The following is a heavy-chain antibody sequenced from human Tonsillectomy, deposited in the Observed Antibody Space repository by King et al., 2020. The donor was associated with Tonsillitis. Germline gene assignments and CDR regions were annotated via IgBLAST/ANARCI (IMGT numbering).Heavy chain of an antibody. D-gene: IGHD3-10*01. V-gene: IGHV4-39*01. J-gene: IGHJ4*02. Sequence: QLQESGPGLVKPSETLSLTCTVSGGSISSSSYYWGWIRQPPGKGLEWIGTIYYSGSTYYNPSLKSRVTISVDTSKNQFSLKLISVTAADTAVYYCARVRGQEYYFDYWGQGTLVTVSS. CDR1: GGSISSSSYY. CDR2: IYYSGST. CDR3: ARVRGQEYYFDY.